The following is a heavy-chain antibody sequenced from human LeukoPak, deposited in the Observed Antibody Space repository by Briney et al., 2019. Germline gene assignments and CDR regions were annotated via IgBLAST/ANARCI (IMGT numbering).Heavy chain of an antibody. CDR2: IYPGDSDT. Sequence: GESLKISCKGSGYSFTSYWIGWVRQMPGKGLEWMGIIYPGDSDTRYSPSFQGQVTISADQSISTAYLQWSSLKASETAMYYCARHGALLWFGELLSGWFDPWGQGTLVTVSS. CDR1: GYSFTSYW. V-gene: IGHV5-51*01. J-gene: IGHJ5*02. D-gene: IGHD3-10*01. CDR3: ARHGALLWFGELLSGWFDP.